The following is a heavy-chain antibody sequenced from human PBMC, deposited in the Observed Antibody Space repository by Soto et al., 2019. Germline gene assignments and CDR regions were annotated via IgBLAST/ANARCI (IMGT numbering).Heavy chain of an antibody. CDR1: GGSISSYY. Sequence: PSQTLSLTCTVCGGSISSYYWSWIRQPPGKGLEWIGYIYYSGSTNYNPSLKSRVTISVDTSKNQFSLKLSSVTAADTAVYYCARHGDFWSGYYGAFDIWGQGTMVTVSS. D-gene: IGHD3-3*01. CDR2: IYYSGST. V-gene: IGHV4-59*08. CDR3: ARHGDFWSGYYGAFDI. J-gene: IGHJ3*02.